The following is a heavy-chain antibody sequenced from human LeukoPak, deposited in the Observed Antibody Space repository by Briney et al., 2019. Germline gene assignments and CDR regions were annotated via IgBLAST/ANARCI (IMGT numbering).Heavy chain of an antibody. D-gene: IGHD3-22*01. CDR2: FDPEDGET. CDR1: GYTLTELS. CDR3: ATFESHYYDSSGYYSLDY. J-gene: IGHJ4*02. V-gene: IGHV1-24*01. Sequence: ASVKVSCKVSGYTLTELSMHWVRQAPGKGLEWMGGFDPEDGETIYAQKFQGRVTMTEDTSTDTAYMELSSLRSEDTAVYYCATFESHYYDSSGYYSLDYWGQGTLVTVSS.